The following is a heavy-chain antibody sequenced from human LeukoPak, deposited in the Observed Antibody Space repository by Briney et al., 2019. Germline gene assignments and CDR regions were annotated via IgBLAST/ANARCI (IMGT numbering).Heavy chain of an antibody. CDR2: IYYTGYT. V-gene: IGHV4-39*07. D-gene: IGHD1-26*01. Sequence: SETLSLTCTVSGDSISSSSYYWGWIRQPPGTGLEWIGSIYYTGYTYDNPSLKSRVTMSVDTSKNLFSLKVSSVTAADTAVYYCARGRSNYYGMDVWGQGTTVTVSS. CDR3: ARGRSNYYGMDV. CDR1: GDSISSSSYY. J-gene: IGHJ6*02.